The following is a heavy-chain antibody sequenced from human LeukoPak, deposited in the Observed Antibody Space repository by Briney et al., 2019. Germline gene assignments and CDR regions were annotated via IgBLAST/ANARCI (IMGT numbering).Heavy chain of an antibody. Sequence: SETLSLTCAVYRGSFSGYFWTWIRQPPGKRLEWIGEINHSGSTNYNPSLRSRVTVSLDTSKNQSSLKLTSVTAADTAVYYCALSTIRATTRTMEYWGQGTLVTVSS. CDR3: ALSTIRATTRTMEY. CDR1: RGSFSGYF. D-gene: IGHD4/OR15-4a*01. V-gene: IGHV4-34*01. CDR2: INHSGST. J-gene: IGHJ4*02.